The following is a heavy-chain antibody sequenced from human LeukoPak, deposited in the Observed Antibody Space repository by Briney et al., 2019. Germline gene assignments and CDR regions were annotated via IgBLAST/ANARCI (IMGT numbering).Heavy chain of an antibody. V-gene: IGHV5-51*01. CDR1: GYSFTSYW. CDR3: ARHDPREGTAMGY. Sequence: GEPLKISGQGSGYSFTSYWSGGVRKMHGKGREWMGIIYPGDADTRYSPSFQGKVTISADKSISTAYLQWSSLKASDTAMYYCARHDPREGTAMGYWGQGTLVTVSS. D-gene: IGHD5-18*01. J-gene: IGHJ4*02. CDR2: IYPGDADT.